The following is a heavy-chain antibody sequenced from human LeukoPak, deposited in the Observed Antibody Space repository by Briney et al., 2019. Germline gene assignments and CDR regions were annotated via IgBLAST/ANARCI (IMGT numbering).Heavy chain of an antibody. V-gene: IGHV1-69*06. Sequence: ASVKVSCKASGGTFSSYAISWVRQAPGQGLEWMGGIIPIFGTANYAQKFQGRVTITADKSTSTAYMELSSLRSEDTAVYYCASRVDYVWGSNRYHDYWGQGTLVTVSS. CDR2: IIPIFGTA. CDR1: GGTFSSYA. D-gene: IGHD3-16*02. CDR3: ASRVDYVWGSNRYHDY. J-gene: IGHJ4*02.